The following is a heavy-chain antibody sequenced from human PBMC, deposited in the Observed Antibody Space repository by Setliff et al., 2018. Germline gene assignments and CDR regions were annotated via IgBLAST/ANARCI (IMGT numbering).Heavy chain of an antibody. CDR3: ARDLAGDTGGAYFDL. D-gene: IGHD2-8*02. CDR1: GFTFSGYT. CDR2: ISSSSSTI. J-gene: IGHJ2*01. V-gene: IGHV3-48*04. Sequence: GESLKISCAASGFTFSGYTMNWVRQAPGKGLEWVSYISSSSSTIYYADSVKGRFTISRGNAKKLLYLQMNSLRAEDTAVYYCARDLAGDTGGAYFDLWGRGTLVTVSS.